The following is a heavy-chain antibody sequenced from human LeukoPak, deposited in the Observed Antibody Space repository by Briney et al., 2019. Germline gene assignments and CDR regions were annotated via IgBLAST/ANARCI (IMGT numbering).Heavy chain of an antibody. J-gene: IGHJ4*02. Sequence: PGGSLRLSCAASGFTFSNYAMTWVRQAPGKGLEWVSVISGSGGNTYYADSVKGRFTISRDNSKNTPYLQMNSLRAEDTAVYYCANGNNGDYVRLDYWGQGTLVTVSS. CDR2: ISGSGGNT. CDR3: ANGNNGDYVRLDY. CDR1: GFTFSNYA. V-gene: IGHV3-23*01. D-gene: IGHD4-17*01.